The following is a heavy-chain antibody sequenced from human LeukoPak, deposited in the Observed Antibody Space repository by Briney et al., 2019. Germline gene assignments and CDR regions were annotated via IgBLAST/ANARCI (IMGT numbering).Heavy chain of an antibody. CDR3: TKDDGYYDSSGSFLFDS. D-gene: IGHD3-22*01. J-gene: IGHJ4*02. Sequence: GGALRLSCAASGFTFRNYAMSWVRQAPGKGLEWVSTISASGASTGSADSVKGRFTISRDNSKNTLYLEMNSLRAEDTAVYYCTKDDGYYDSSGSFLFDSWGQGTLVTVSS. CDR1: GFTFRNYA. CDR2: ISASGAST. V-gene: IGHV3-23*01.